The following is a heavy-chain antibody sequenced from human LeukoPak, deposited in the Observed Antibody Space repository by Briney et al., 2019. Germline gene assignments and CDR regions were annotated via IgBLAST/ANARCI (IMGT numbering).Heavy chain of an antibody. Sequence: SQTLSLTCAISGDSVSSNSAAWNWIRQSPSRGLEWLGRTYYRSKWYNDYAVSVKSRITINPDTSKNQFSLQLNSVTPEDTAVYYCARGYGSGSYGGYYFDYWGQGTLVTVSS. CDR3: ARGYGSGSYGGYYFDY. D-gene: IGHD3-10*01. CDR1: GDSVSSNSAA. V-gene: IGHV6-1*01. CDR2: TYYRSKWYN. J-gene: IGHJ4*02.